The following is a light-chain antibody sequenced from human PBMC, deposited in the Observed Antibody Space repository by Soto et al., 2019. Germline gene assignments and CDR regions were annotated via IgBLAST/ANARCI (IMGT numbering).Light chain of an antibody. CDR1: QSISSY. J-gene: IGKJ5*01. V-gene: IGKV1-39*01. Sequence: DIQMSQSASSLSASVGDRVTITCRASQSISSYLNWYQQKPGKAPKLLIYAASSLQSGVPSRFSGSGSGTDCTLTISCLKNEDCATYDCQQRYTTTIAFGQGTRLEIK. CDR3: QQRYTTTIA. CDR2: AAS.